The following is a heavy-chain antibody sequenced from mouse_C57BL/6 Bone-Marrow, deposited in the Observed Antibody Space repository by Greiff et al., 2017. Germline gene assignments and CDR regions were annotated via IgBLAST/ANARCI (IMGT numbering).Heavy chain of an antibody. CDR2: IYPRSGNT. D-gene: IGHD1-1*01. CDR3: ARRGPYYYPKYFDY. J-gene: IGHJ2*01. Sequence: QVQLQQSGAELARPGASVKLSCKASGYTFTSYGISWVKQRTGQGLEWIGEIYPRSGNTYYNEKFKGKATLTADKASSTAYMELRSLTSEDSAVYFCARRGPYYYPKYFDYWGQGTTLTVSS. CDR1: GYTFTSYG. V-gene: IGHV1-81*01.